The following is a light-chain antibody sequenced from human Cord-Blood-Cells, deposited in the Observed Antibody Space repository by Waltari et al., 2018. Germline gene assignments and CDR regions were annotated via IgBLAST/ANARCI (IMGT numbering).Light chain of an antibody. CDR1: QGISSS. Sequence: VIWMTQSPSLLSASTGDRVTISCRMSQGISSSLAWYPQKPGIAPELLIYAASTLQSGLPSMFLGSGSETDFSVTISCLQSEDLAAYYGQQYYSFQFAFGPGTKVDIK. CDR3: QQYYSFQFA. J-gene: IGKJ3*01. V-gene: IGKV1D-8*01. CDR2: AAS.